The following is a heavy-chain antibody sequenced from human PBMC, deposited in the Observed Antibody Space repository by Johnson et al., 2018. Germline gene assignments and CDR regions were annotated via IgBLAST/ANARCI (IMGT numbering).Heavy chain of an antibody. J-gene: IGHJ6*02. Sequence: QVQLQQWGAGLLKPSDTXSLSCAVYGGSFGDYYWSWIRQPPGKGLTWLGEINHSGSTNYNPSLKSRVTISVDTSKKQFSLRLSSVTAADTAVYYCATFLYGLDVWGQGTTVTVSS. CDR2: INHSGST. V-gene: IGHV4-34*01. CDR1: GGSFGDYY. D-gene: IGHD3-3*01. CDR3: ATFLYGLDV.